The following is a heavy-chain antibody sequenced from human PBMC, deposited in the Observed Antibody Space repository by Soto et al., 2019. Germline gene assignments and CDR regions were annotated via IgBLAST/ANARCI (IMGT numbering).Heavy chain of an antibody. CDR1: GYTFTTYG. CDR2: ISPYNGNT. CDR3: ARGEAWTDEAFDI. J-gene: IGHJ3*02. Sequence: ASVKVSCKASGYTFTTYGVSWVRQAPGQGLEWMGWISPYNGNTTYAQNFQGRVTMTTDTSTTTVYMELRSLRSDDSAIYYCARGEAWTDEAFDIWGQGTMVTVSS. V-gene: IGHV1-18*01. D-gene: IGHD5-12*01.